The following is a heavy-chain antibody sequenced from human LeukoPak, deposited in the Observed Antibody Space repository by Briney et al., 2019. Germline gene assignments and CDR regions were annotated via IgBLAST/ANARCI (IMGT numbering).Heavy chain of an antibody. Sequence: ASVKVSCKSSGYTFISYAMHWVRQAPGQRLEWMGWINPNSGGTNYAQKFQGRVTMTRDTSISTAYMELGRLRSDDTAVYYCATRSSGSDAFDIWGQGTMVTVSS. J-gene: IGHJ3*02. V-gene: IGHV1-2*02. D-gene: IGHD3-22*01. CDR2: INPNSGGT. CDR3: ATRSSGSDAFDI. CDR1: GYTFISYA.